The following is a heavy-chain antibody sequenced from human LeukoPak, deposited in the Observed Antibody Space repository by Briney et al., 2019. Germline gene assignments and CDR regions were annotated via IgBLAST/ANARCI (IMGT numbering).Heavy chain of an antibody. J-gene: IGHJ3*02. Sequence: SETLSLTCTVSGGSISSGSYYWSWIRQPAGKGLEWIGRIYTSGSTNYNPSLKSRDTISVDTSKNQFSLKLRSVTAADTAVYYCARYTSMIAFHARGFDIWGQGTLVTVSS. CDR2: IYTSGST. CDR3: ARYTSMIAFHARGFDI. CDR1: GGSISSGSYY. V-gene: IGHV4-61*02. D-gene: IGHD5-18*01.